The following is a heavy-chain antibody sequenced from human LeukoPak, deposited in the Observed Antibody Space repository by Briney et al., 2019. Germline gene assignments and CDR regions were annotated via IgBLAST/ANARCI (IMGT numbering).Heavy chain of an antibody. CDR2: IYHSGST. D-gene: IGHD3-22*01. J-gene: IGHJ4*02. CDR3: ARAPSNYYDSSGYRFDY. V-gene: IGHV4-4*02. Sequence: SETLSLTCAVSGGSISSSNWWSWVRQPPGKGLEWIGEIYHSGSTNYNPSLKSRVTISVDKSKNQFSLKLSSVTAADTAVYYCARAPSNYYDSSGYRFDYWGQGTLVTVSS. CDR1: GGSISSSNW.